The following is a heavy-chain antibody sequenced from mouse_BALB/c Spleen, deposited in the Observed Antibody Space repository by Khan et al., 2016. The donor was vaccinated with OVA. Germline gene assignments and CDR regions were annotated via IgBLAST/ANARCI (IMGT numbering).Heavy chain of an antibody. V-gene: IGHV5-6*01. D-gene: IGHD2-4*01. CDR3: ARHWVGITHY. CDR2: ISSAGTYT. Sequence: EVELVESGGDLVKPGGSLKLSCAASGFTFSTYGMSWVRQTPDKRLEWVATISSAGTYTYYPDSVKGRFTISRANAKNTLYRQMNSLRSEDTATYYCARHWVGITHYWGQGTSLTVSS. J-gene: IGHJ4*01. CDR1: GFTFSTYG.